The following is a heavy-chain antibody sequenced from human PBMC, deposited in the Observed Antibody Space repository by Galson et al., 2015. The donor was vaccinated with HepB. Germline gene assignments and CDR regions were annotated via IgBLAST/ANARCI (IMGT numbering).Heavy chain of an antibody. CDR1: GFTFSSYW. V-gene: IGHV3-7*03. Sequence: SLRLSCAASGFTFSSYWMSWVRQAPGKGLEWVANIKQDGSEKYYVDSVKGRFTISRDNAKNSLYLQMNSLRAEDTAVYYCVTARVGWDENHFDYWGQGTLVTVSS. J-gene: IGHJ4*02. CDR2: IKQDGSEK. CDR3: VTARVGWDENHFDY. D-gene: IGHD4-23*01.